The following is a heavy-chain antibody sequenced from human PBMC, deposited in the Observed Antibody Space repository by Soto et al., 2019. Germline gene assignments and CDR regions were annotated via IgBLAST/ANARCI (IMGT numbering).Heavy chain of an antibody. CDR1: GGSISSYY. CDR3: ARAERATSLPWFDP. Sequence: QVQLQESGPGLVKPSETLSLTCTVSGGSISSYYWGWIRQPPGKGLEWIWYIYYSGSTNDNPSLNSRVTISVDTSKNQFSLKLSSVTAADTAVYYGARAERATSLPWFDPWGQGTLVTVSS. V-gene: IGHV4-59*01. J-gene: IGHJ5*02. CDR2: IYYSGST. D-gene: IGHD1-1*01.